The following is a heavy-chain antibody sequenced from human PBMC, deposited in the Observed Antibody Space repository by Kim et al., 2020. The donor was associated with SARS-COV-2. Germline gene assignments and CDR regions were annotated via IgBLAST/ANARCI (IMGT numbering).Heavy chain of an antibody. Sequence: YHADSVKGRFTISRDNSKNTLYLQMNSLRAEDTAVYYCAKGSGSPYGMDVWGQGTTVTVSS. V-gene: IGHV3-23*01. CDR3: AKGSGSPYGMDV. D-gene: IGHD6-13*01. J-gene: IGHJ6*02.